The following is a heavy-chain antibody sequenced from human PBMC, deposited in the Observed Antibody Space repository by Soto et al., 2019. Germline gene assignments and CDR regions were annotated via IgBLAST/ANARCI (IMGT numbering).Heavy chain of an antibody. CDR2: IYYSGST. D-gene: IGHD1-26*01. Sequence: LSRTCTVSGVSIRSSSYYWGWIRHPPGKGLEWIGSIYYSGSTYYNPSLKSRVTISVDTSKNQFSLKLSSVTAADTAVYYCASLANSGSYYYYYGMDVWGQGTTVTVSS. J-gene: IGHJ6*02. CDR3: ASLANSGSYYYYYGMDV. CDR1: GVSIRSSSYY. V-gene: IGHV4-39*01.